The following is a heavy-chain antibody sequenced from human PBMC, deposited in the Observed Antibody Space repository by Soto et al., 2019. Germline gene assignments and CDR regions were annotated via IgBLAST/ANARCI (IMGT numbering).Heavy chain of an antibody. Sequence: SCKASGGTFSSYAISWVRQAPGQGLEWMGGIIPIFGTANYAQKFQGRVTITADESTSTAYMELSSPRSEDTAVYYCARDELGRFYDIESDYYYYGMDVWGQGTTVTVSS. CDR3: ARDELGRFYDIESDYYYYGMDV. CDR2: IIPIFGTA. CDR1: GGTFSSYA. J-gene: IGHJ6*02. D-gene: IGHD3-9*01. V-gene: IGHV1-69*01.